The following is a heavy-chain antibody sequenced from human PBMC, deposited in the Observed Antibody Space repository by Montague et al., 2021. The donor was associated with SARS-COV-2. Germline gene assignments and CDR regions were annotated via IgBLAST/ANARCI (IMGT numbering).Heavy chain of an antibody. CDR2: IYWDDDK. CDR3: AHDRVTMIVVAKADAFDI. J-gene: IGHJ3*02. D-gene: IGHD3-22*01. V-gene: IGHV2-5*02. Sequence: PALVKPTQTLTLTCTFSGFSLSTSGVGVGWIRQPPGKALEWLALIYWDDDKRYSPSLKSRLTITKDTSKNQVVLTMTNMDPVDTATYYCAHDRVTMIVVAKADAFDIWGPGKMVTVSS. CDR1: GFSLSTSGVG.